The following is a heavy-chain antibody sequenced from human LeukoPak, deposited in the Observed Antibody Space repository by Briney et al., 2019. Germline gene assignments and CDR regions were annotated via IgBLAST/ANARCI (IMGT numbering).Heavy chain of an antibody. J-gene: IGHJ4*02. Sequence: PSGTLSLTCAVSGGSISSSNWWSWVRQPPGKGLEWIGEIYHSGSTNYNPSLKSRVTISVDKSKNQFSLKLSSVTAADTAVYYCAREGGGSYGGFDYWGQGTLVTVSS. CDR2: IYHSGST. D-gene: IGHD1-26*01. V-gene: IGHV4-4*02. CDR3: AREGGGSYGGFDY. CDR1: GGSISSSNW.